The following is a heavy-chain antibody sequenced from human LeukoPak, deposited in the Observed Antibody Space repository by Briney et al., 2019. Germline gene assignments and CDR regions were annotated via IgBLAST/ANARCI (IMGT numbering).Heavy chain of an antibody. CDR2: IYTSGST. J-gene: IGHJ3*02. CDR3: ARTSVGYSSSWYGQWEAFDI. V-gene: IGHV4-61*02. D-gene: IGHD6-13*01. CDR1: GGSISSGRYY. Sequence: SETLSLTCTVPGGSISSGRYYWSWIRQPAGKGLEWIGRIYTSGSTNYNPSLKSRVTISVDTSKNQFSLKLSSVTAADTAVYYCARTSVGYSSSWYGQWEAFDIWGQGTMVTVPS.